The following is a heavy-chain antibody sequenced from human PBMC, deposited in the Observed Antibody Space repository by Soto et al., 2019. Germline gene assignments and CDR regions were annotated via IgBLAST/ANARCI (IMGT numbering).Heavy chain of an antibody. CDR2: IYNSGSI. Sequence: SETLSLTCTVSGDSISSYYWSWIRQPPGKGLEWTGEIYNSGSINYNPSLKRRVTISVDTSKNQFSLKLSSVTAADTAVYYCAGAQGYYWGQGTLVTVSS. D-gene: IGHD6-13*01. CDR3: AGAQGYY. CDR1: GDSISSYY. V-gene: IGHV4-59*01. J-gene: IGHJ4*02.